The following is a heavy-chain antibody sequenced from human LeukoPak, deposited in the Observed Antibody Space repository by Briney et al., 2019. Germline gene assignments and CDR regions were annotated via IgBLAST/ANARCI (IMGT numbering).Heavy chain of an antibody. CDR1: GGSISSSSYY. Sequence: SETLSLTCTVSGGSISSSSYYWGWIRQPPGKGLEWIGEVYHSGSTNYNPSLKSRVTISVDKSKNQFSLKLSSVTAADTAVYYCARRASDTAMAYWGQGTLVTVSS. V-gene: IGHV4-39*07. CDR2: VYHSGST. CDR3: ARRASDTAMAY. D-gene: IGHD5-18*01. J-gene: IGHJ4*02.